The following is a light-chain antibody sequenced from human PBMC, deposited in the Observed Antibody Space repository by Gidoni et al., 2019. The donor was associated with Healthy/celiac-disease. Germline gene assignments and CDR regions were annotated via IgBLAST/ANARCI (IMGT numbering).Light chain of an antibody. CDR3: QQDLSFWT. V-gene: IGKV3-20*01. Sequence: EIVLPQSPGTLSLSPGERATLSCRASQSVSSYLAWYQQKPGQAPRLLIYAASNRATGIPDRFSGSGSGTDFTLTISRLEPEEFAVYYCQQDLSFWTFGQGTKVEIK. J-gene: IGKJ1*01. CDR1: QSVSSY. CDR2: AAS.